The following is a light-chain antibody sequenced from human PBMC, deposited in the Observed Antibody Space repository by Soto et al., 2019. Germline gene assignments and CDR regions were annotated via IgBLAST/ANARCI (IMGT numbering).Light chain of an antibody. CDR3: QQYYDWPIT. CDR1: QGIRND. V-gene: IGKV1-17*01. Sequence: DIQMTQSPSSLSASVGDRVTITCRASQGIRNDLGWYQQKPGRAPKLLIYAASSLQSGVPSRFRGSGSGTEFTLTISSLHSEDFAVYYCQQYYDWPITFGQGTRLEI. J-gene: IGKJ5*01. CDR2: AAS.